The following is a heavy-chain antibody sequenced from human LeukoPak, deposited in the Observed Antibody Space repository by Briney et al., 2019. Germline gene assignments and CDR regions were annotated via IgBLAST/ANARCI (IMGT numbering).Heavy chain of an antibody. Sequence: GGSLRLSWSASGFTFRSYAMGWVRQAPGGGREWVAFIRYEGSKTNYGDSVKGRLSISRDNSKNTLYLPMNSLRPQDTAVYYCARDHGGNYCFDYWGQGTLVTVSS. CDR3: ARDHGGNYCFDY. CDR1: GFTFRSYA. D-gene: IGHD1-26*01. CDR2: IRYEGSKT. V-gene: IGHV3-30*02. J-gene: IGHJ4*02.